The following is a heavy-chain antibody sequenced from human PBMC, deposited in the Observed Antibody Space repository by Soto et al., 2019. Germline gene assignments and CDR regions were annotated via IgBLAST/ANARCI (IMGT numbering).Heavy chain of an antibody. Sequence: SETLSLTCTVSGGSVSIGSYYWSWIRQPPGKGLEWIGYIYYSGSTNYNPSLKSRVTISVDTSKNQFSLKLSSVTAADTAVYYCARSTGDIYFDYWGQGTLVTVSS. CDR3: ARSTGDIYFDY. CDR2: IYYSGST. V-gene: IGHV4-61*01. CDR1: GGSVSIGSYY. J-gene: IGHJ4*02. D-gene: IGHD7-27*01.